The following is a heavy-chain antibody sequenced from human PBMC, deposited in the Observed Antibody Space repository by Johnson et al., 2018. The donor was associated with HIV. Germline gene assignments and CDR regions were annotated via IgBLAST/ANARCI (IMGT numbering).Heavy chain of an antibody. CDR1: GFTFSSYG. CDR2: IRYDGSNK. J-gene: IGHJ3*02. CDR3: AREGGQWLVLVDAFDI. V-gene: IGHV3-30*02. Sequence: QVQLVESGGGVVQPGGSLRLSCAASGFTFSSYGMHWVRQAPGKGLEWVAFIRYDGSNKYHADSVPGRFHITRDKSENTLYLQMNSQRAEDTGVYYCAREGGQWLVLVDAFDIWGQGTMVTVSS. D-gene: IGHD6-19*01.